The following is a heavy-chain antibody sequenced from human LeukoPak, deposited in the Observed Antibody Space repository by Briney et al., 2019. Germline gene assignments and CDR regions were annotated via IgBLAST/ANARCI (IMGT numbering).Heavy chain of an antibody. CDR3: ARGAARRHDY. V-gene: IGHV4-34*01. Sequence: SETLSLTCAVYGGSFSDYYWSWIRQPPGKGLEWIGEINHSGSTSYNPSLKSRVTISVDTSKNQFSLKLSSVTAADTAVYYCARGAARRHDYWGQGTLVTVSS. CDR2: INHSGST. D-gene: IGHD2-15*01. CDR1: GGSFSDYY. J-gene: IGHJ4*02.